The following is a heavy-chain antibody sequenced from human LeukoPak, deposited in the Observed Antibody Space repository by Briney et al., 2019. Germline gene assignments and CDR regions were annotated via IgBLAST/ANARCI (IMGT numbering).Heavy chain of an antibody. J-gene: IGHJ5*02. D-gene: IGHD1-26*01. CDR2: ITPSGGST. CDR1: GFTFTSYG. CDR3: ARDNSVGDYAWWFDP. Sequence: ASVKVSCKASGFTFTSYGFSWVRQAPGQGLEWLGLITPSGGSTWYAQKFQGRVTMTRDMSTSTDYMELSSLRSEDTAVYYCARDNSVGDYAWWFDPWGQGTLVTVSS. V-gene: IGHV1-46*01.